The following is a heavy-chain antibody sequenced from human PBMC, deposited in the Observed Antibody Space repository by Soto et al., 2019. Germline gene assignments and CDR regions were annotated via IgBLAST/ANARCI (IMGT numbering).Heavy chain of an antibody. V-gene: IGHV5-10-1*01. D-gene: IGHD2-2*01. CDR2: IDPIDSYV. Sequence: QPLKISCQASGYSFTAYWITWVRQMPGKGLEWMETIDPIDSYVDYSPSFRGHVTFSVDRSITTVYLQWNSLKASDSAMYFCTRRASSSFYHFDFWGQGALVTVSS. J-gene: IGHJ4*02. CDR3: TRRASSSFYHFDF. CDR1: GYSFTAYW.